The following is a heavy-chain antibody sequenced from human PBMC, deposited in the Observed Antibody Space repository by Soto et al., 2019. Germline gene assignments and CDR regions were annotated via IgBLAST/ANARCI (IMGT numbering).Heavy chain of an antibody. CDR3: ARCLIPPVVGVAATPSLDY. Sequence: SETLSLTCAVYGGSFSGYYWSWIRQPPGKGLEWIGEINHSGSTNYNPSLKSRVTISVDTSKNQFSLKLSSVTAADTAVYYCARCLIPPVVGVAATPSLDYWGQGTLDTVSS. CDR2: INHSGST. V-gene: IGHV4-34*01. D-gene: IGHD2-15*01. J-gene: IGHJ4*01. CDR1: GGSFSGYY.